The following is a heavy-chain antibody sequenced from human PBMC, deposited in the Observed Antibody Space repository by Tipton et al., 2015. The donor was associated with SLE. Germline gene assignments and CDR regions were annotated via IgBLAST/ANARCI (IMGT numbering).Heavy chain of an antibody. CDR3: ARVRSPGSGGAFDI. Sequence: GSLRLSCAASGFTFSSYWMSWVRQAPGKGLEWVANIKQDGSEKYYVDSVKGRFTISRDNAKNSLYLQMNSLRAEDTAVYYCARVRSPGSGGAFDIWGQGTIVTVSS. D-gene: IGHD1-26*01. V-gene: IGHV3-7*01. CDR2: IKQDGSEK. CDR1: GFTFSSYW. J-gene: IGHJ3*02.